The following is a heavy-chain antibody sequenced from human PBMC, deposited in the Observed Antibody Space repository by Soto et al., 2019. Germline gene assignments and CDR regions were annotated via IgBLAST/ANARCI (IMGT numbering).Heavy chain of an antibody. Sequence: QVHLVESGGGVVQPGKSLRLSCAASGFTFNSYALCWVRQAPGKGLEWVAVISYDGGNKYYPDSVKGRFTISRDSSKNTLYLQLNSLRAEDTAVYYCARPLKPDSGNSAPFYSWGQGSLVTVSS. CDR3: ARPLKPDSGNSAPFYS. CDR1: GFTFNSYA. CDR2: ISYDGGNK. D-gene: IGHD5-12*01. J-gene: IGHJ4*02. V-gene: IGHV3-30-3*01.